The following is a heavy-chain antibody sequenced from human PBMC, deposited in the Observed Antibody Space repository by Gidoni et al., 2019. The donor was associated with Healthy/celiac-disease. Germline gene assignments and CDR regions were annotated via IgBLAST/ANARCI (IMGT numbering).Heavy chain of an antibody. D-gene: IGHD4-4*01. CDR3: AGPYYSNYA. V-gene: IGHV3-48*01. CDR2: ISSTGNTI. Sequence: EVQLVESGGGLVQPGGSLTLSCAVSGLTFGSSDINWVRQAPGKGLEWVSYISSTGNTIYYADSVKGRFTISRDNAKNSLYLQMNSLRAEDTAVYYCAGPYYSNYAWGQGTLVTVSS. J-gene: IGHJ5*02. CDR1: GLTFGSSD.